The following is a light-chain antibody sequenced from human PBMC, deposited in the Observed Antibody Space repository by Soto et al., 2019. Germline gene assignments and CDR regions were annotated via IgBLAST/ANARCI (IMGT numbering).Light chain of an antibody. J-gene: IGKJ3*01. CDR3: QHYNSFSAT. V-gene: IGKV1-5*01. Sequence: DIQMTQSPSTLSASVGDRVTITCRASQSVSNWLAWYQQRPGKAPQLLMYGASTLDSGVPSRFSGTGSGTNFTLTISSLQTDDFATYYCQHYNSFSATFGPGTKVDIK. CDR1: QSVSNW. CDR2: GAS.